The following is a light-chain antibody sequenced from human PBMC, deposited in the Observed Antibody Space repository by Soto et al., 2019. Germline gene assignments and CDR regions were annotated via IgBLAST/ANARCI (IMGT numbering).Light chain of an antibody. V-gene: IGKV3-11*01. CDR3: QQRSNWPPIT. J-gene: IGKJ5*01. CDR2: DAS. Sequence: EIVLTQSPATLSLSPGDTATLSCRASQSVSSNLGWYQQKPGQAPRLLIYDASNRATGIPARFSGSGSETDFTLTISSLEPEDFAVYYCQQRSNWPPITFGQGTRLEIK. CDR1: QSVSSN.